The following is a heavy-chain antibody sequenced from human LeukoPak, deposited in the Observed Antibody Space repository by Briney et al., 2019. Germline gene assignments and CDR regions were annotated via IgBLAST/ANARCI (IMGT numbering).Heavy chain of an antibody. V-gene: IGHV1-18*01. CDR2: ISAYNGNT. CDR3: ARWQQLGDFDY. D-gene: IGHD6-13*01. Sequence: ASVKVSCKASGYTFTSYGISWVRQAPGQGLEWMGWISAYNGNTNHAQKLQGRVTMTTDTSTSTAYMELRSLTSDDTAVYYCARWQQLGDFDYWGQGTLVTVSS. CDR1: GYTFTSYG. J-gene: IGHJ4*02.